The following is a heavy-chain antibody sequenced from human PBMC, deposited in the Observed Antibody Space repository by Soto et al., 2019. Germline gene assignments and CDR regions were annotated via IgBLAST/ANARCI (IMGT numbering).Heavy chain of an antibody. J-gene: IGHJ4*02. CDR2: IIPIFGTA. CDR1: GGTFSSYA. D-gene: IGHD5-12*01. Sequence: ASVKVSCKASGGTFSSYAISWVRQAPGQGLEWMGGIIPIFGTANYAQKFQGRVTITADESTSTAYMELSSLRSEDTAVYYCARDKPPYSGYSFPPTWGQGTLVTVSS. CDR3: ARDKPPYSGYSFPPT. V-gene: IGHV1-69*13.